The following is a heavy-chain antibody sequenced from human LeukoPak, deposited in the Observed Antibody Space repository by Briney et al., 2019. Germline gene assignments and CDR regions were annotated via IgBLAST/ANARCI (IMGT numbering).Heavy chain of an antibody. CDR2: INHSGSS. J-gene: IGHJ4*02. CDR3: VRDYYYDSSGYYYYFDY. V-gene: IGHV4-34*01. D-gene: IGHD3-22*01. CDR1: GGSFSGYY. Sequence: SETLSLTCAVYGGSFSGYYWSWIRQPPGKGLEWIGEINHSGSSNYNPYLKSRVTISVDTSKNQFSLKLTPVPAADPAVDYCVRDYYYDSSGYYYYFDYWGQGNLVTASS.